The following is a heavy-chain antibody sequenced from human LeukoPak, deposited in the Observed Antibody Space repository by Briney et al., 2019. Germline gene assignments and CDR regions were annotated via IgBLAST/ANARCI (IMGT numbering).Heavy chain of an antibody. D-gene: IGHD5-12*01. CDR1: GLTFSNYG. CDR2: INDSGSTR. Sequence: PGGSLRLSGAASGLTFSNYGMHWVRQAPGKGLEWGSGINDSGSTRFYVDSVKGRFTSSRDNPKNTLYLQMNGLRVEDTAVYYCAKDMQTWPRFPDYWGQGTLVTVSS. J-gene: IGHJ4*02. CDR3: AKDMQTWPRFPDY. V-gene: IGHV3-23*01.